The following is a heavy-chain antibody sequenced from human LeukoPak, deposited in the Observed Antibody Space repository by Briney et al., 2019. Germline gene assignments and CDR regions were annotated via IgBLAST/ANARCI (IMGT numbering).Heavy chain of an antibody. D-gene: IGHD3-9*01. CDR2: MNPNSGNT. J-gene: IGHJ3*02. CDR1: GYTFTSYD. V-gene: IGHV1-8*01. CDR3: ARGKHRMPLRYFDWSKGRFDAFDI. Sequence: ASVKVSCKASGYTFTSYDINWVRQATGQGLEWMGWMNPNSGNTGYAQKFQGRVTMTRNTSISTAYMELSSLRSEDTAVYYCARGKHRMPLRYFDWSKGRFDAFDIWGQGTMVTVSS.